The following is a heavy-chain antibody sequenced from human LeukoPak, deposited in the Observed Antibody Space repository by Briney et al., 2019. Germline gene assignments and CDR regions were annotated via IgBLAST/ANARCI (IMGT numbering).Heavy chain of an antibody. CDR3: AKDMGEYQPLYNPPDY. CDR1: GFTFSSYA. D-gene: IGHD2-2*02. V-gene: IGHV3-23*01. CDR2: ISGSGGST. J-gene: IGHJ4*02. Sequence: GGSLRLSCAASGFTFSSYAMSWVRQAPGKGLEWVSAISGSGGSTYYADSVKGRFTISRDNSKNTLYLQMNSLRAEDTAVYYCAKDMGEYQPLYNPPDYWGQGTLVTVSS.